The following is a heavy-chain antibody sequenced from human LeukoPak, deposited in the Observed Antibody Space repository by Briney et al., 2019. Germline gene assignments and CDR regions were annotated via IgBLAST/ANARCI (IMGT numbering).Heavy chain of an antibody. V-gene: IGHV4-59*01. CDR2: IYYSGST. Sequence: SETLSLTCTVSGGSISSYFWSWIRQPPGKGLEWIGYIYYSGSTNYNPSLKSRVTVSVDTSKNQFSLKLSSVTAADTAVYYCARDEGGTFDYWGQGTLVTVSS. J-gene: IGHJ4*02. CDR1: GGSISSYF. CDR3: ARDEGGTFDY. D-gene: IGHD3-16*01.